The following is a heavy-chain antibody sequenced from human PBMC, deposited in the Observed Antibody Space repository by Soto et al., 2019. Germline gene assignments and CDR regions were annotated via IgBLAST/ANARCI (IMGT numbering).Heavy chain of an antibody. Sequence: QVQLVESGGGWVKPGSSLGLSCAASGFTFIAFGRYWVRKAPGRGLEGVAVIRYDGSNIYYADAVKGRVTISRDNSKDTLYLQMNSLRADDTAVYYCARDGVGHTTFFGYFDYWGQGTLVTVSS. V-gene: IGHV3-33*01. D-gene: IGHD1-26*01. CDR3: ARDGVGHTTFFGYFDY. J-gene: IGHJ4*02. CDR1: GFTFIAFG. CDR2: IRYDGSNI.